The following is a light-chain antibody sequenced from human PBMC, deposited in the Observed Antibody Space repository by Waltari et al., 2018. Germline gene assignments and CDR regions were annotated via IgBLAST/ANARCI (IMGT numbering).Light chain of an antibody. V-gene: IGLV2-14*03. CDR1: SSDVGAYNH. Sequence: QSALTQPASVSGSPGQSITISCTGTSSDVGAYNHVSWYQQHPGKAPKLMIYDVSNRPSGVSNRFSGSKSGNTASLTISGLQAEDEADYYCSSYTSSSGTDVVFGGGTKVTVL. CDR2: DVS. CDR3: SSYTSSSGTDVV. J-gene: IGLJ2*01.